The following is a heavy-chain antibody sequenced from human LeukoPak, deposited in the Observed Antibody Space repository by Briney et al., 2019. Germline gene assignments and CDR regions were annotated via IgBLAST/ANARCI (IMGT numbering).Heavy chain of an antibody. CDR3: ARDGIAAAGRYYYYYMDV. Sequence: ASVKVSCKASGYTFTGYYMHWVRQAPGQGLEWMGWINPNSGGTNYAQKSQGRVTMTRDTSISTAYMELSRLRSDDTAVYYCARDGIAAAGRYYYYYMDVWGKGTTVTVSS. CDR1: GYTFTGYY. CDR2: INPNSGGT. V-gene: IGHV1-2*02. J-gene: IGHJ6*03. D-gene: IGHD6-13*01.